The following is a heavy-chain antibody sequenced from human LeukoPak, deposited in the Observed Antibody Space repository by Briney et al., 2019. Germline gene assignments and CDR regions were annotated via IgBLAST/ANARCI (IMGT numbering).Heavy chain of an antibody. J-gene: IGHJ6*03. CDR3: ARVIAARSMASDYYYYYYYMDV. V-gene: IGHV4-59*01. D-gene: IGHD6-6*01. CDR1: GGSISSYY. CDR2: IYYSGST. Sequence: ASETLSLTCTVSGGSISSYYWSWIRQPPGKGLEWIGYIYYSGSTNHNPSLKSRVTISVDTSKNQFSLKLSSVTAADTAVYYCARVIAARSMASDYYYYYYYMDVWGKGTTVTVSS.